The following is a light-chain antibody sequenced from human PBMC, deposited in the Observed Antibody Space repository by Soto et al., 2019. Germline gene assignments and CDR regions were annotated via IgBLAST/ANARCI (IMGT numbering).Light chain of an antibody. CDR3: QQYNNWPPYT. Sequence: DIVMTQSPDSLAVSLGERATINCKSSQSVLYSSNNKNYLAWYQQKPGQPPKLLIYWASTRESGVPDRFGGSGSGTDFTLTISSLQAEDVAVYYCQQYNNWPPYTFGQGTKLEIK. V-gene: IGKV4-1*01. CDR2: WAS. CDR1: QSVLYSSNNKNY. J-gene: IGKJ2*01.